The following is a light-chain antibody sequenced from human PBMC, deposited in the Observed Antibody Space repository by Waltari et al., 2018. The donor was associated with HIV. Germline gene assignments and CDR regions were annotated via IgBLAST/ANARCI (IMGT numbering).Light chain of an antibody. CDR1: ESIYPY. J-gene: IGKJ4*02. CDR3: QQSRSTPLT. Sequence: DIHLSQSPSSLSASVGDTVTITCRASESIYPYLNWFQQTPKKAPKLIIFAASNLESGVPSRFRGRGSGAVFTLTINSLQLGDCATYYCQQSRSTPLTFGGGTRVE. V-gene: IGKV1-39*01. CDR2: AAS.